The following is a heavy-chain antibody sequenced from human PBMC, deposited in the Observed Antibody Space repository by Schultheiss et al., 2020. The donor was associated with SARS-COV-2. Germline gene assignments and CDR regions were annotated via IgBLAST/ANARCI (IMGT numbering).Heavy chain of an antibody. D-gene: IGHD3-22*01. V-gene: IGHV4-59*04. CDR2: IYYSGST. J-gene: IGHJ6*02. CDR3: ARLGYNDNSPIFYYFYGLDV. Sequence: SETLSHTCTVSGGSISSYYWSWIRQPPGKGLEWIGSIYYSGSTYYNPSLKSRVTMSVDTSKNQFSLKLSSVTAADTAVYYYARLGYNDNSPIFYYFYGLDVWGQGTTVTVSS. CDR1: GGSISSYY.